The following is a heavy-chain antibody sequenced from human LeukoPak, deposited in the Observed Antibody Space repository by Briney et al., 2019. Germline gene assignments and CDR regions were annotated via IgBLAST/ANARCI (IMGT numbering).Heavy chain of an antibody. CDR2: ISHSGST. Sequence: KTSETLSLTCAVYGGSFSGYYWSWIRQPPGKGLEWIGEISHSGSTNYNPSLKSRVTISVDTSKNQFSLKLSSVTAADTAVYYWARVKNYYGSGSYPNWFDPWGQGTLVTVSS. V-gene: IGHV4-34*01. CDR1: GGSFSGYY. CDR3: ARVKNYYGSGSYPNWFDP. D-gene: IGHD3-10*01. J-gene: IGHJ5*02.